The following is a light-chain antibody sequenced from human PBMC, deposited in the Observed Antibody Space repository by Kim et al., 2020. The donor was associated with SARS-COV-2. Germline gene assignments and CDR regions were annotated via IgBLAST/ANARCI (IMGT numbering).Light chain of an antibody. Sequence: ALGQAVRITCQGDSLRRYYASWYQQKPGQAPVLVIYGKNNRPSGIPDRFSGSSSGNTASLTITGAQAEDEADYYCNSRDSSGNHWAFGGGTQLTVL. V-gene: IGLV3-19*01. J-gene: IGLJ3*02. CDR3: NSRDSSGNHWA. CDR2: GKN. CDR1: SLRRYY.